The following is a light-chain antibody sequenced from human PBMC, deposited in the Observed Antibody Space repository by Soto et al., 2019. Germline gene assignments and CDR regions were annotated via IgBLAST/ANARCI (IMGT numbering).Light chain of an antibody. V-gene: IGKV1-5*03. CDR2: KAS. CDR3: QHYNSYSEA. J-gene: IGKJ1*01. CDR1: QSISSW. Sequence: DIQMTQSPSTLSASVGDRVTITCRASQSISSWLAWYQQKPGEAPKLLIYKASTLKSGVPSRFSGSGSGTEFTLTISSLQPDDFATYYCQHYNSYSEAFGQGANVDVK.